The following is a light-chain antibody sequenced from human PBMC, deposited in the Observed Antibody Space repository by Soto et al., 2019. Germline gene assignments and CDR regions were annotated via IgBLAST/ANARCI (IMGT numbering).Light chain of an antibody. CDR3: SSYTSSSNVV. CDR1: SSDVGSYNY. J-gene: IGLJ2*01. CDR2: DVS. Sequence: QSALTQPASVSGSPGQSITISCTGTSSDVGSYNYVSWYQQHPGKAPKFMIYDVSNRPSGVSNRFSGSKSGNTASLTISGLQAEDEADYYCSSYTSSSNVVFGGGTKVTV. V-gene: IGLV2-14*01.